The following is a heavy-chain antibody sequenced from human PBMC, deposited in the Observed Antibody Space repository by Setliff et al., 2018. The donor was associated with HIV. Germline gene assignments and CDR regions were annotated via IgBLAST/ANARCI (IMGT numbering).Heavy chain of an antibody. CDR2: IIPISGTA. D-gene: IGHD1-1*01. Sequence: VSCKASGGTFKNFAINWVRQAPGQGLEWMGGIIPISGTAVYALNFRGRVTVATDDSTNTAYMEISSLKSDDTAVYFCARVGGIELWNQAYFDYWGQGTLVTVSS. CDR1: GGTFKNFA. J-gene: IGHJ4*02. V-gene: IGHV1-69*05. CDR3: ARVGGIELWNQAYFDY.